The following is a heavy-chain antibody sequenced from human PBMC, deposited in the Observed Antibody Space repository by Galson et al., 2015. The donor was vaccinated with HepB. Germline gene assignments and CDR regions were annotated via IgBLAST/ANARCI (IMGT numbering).Heavy chain of an antibody. CDR1: GFTFSSYG. Sequence: SLRLSCAASGFTFSSYGMHWVRQAPGKGLEWVAFIRYDGSNKYYADSVKGRFTISRDNSKNTLYLQMNSLRAEDTAVYYCAKALWFGEFWVDYWGQGTLVTVSS. D-gene: IGHD3-10*01. J-gene: IGHJ4*02. V-gene: IGHV3-30*02. CDR3: AKALWFGEFWVDY. CDR2: IRYDGSNK.